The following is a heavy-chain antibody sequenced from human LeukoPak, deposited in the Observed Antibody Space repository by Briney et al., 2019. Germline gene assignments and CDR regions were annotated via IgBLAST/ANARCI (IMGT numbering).Heavy chain of an antibody. D-gene: IGHD2-15*01. J-gene: IGHJ5*02. V-gene: IGHV3-30*02. CDR2: ITSDGGTK. Sequence: GGSLRLSCAASGFSFNTYGIHWVRQAPGKGLEWVAFITSDGGTKYYPDSVKGRFTISRDNSKNTMYLQMNSLRPEDTAVYYCAKGGFGGGTVQYYLDTWGRGTLVTVSS. CDR1: GFSFNTYG. CDR3: AKGGFGGGTVQYYLDT.